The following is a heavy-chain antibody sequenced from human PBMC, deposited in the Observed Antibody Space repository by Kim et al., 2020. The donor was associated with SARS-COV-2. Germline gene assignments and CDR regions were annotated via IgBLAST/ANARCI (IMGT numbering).Heavy chain of an antibody. J-gene: IGHJ4*02. CDR2: IWYDGSNK. D-gene: IGHD3-22*01. V-gene: IGHV3-33*01. Sequence: GGSLRLSCAASGFTFSSYGMHWVRQAPGKGLEWVAVIWYDGSNKYYADSVKGRFTISRDNSKNTLYLQMNSLRAEDTAVYYCARDSFFSVDSSGYDDYWGQGTLVTVSS. CDR3: ARDSFFSVDSSGYDDY. CDR1: GFTFSSYG.